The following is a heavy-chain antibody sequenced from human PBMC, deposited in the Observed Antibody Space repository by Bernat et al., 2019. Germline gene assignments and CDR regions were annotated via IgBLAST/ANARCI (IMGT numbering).Heavy chain of an antibody. Sequence: VQVVESGGNLVQPGGSLRLSCAASGFTFSTYGMHWVRQAPGKGLEWVAVISYDGSNKYYADSVKGRFTISRDNSKNTLFLQMNSLRAEDTTVYYCTKGPNHYYDSSGYMYYFDYWGQGALVTVSS. CDR1: GFTFSTYG. CDR2: ISYDGSNK. D-gene: IGHD3-22*01. V-gene: IGHV3-30*18. CDR3: TKGPNHYYDSSGYMYYFDY. J-gene: IGHJ4*02.